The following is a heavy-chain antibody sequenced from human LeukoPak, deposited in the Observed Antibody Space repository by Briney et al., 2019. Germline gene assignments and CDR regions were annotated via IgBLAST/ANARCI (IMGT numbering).Heavy chain of an antibody. D-gene: IGHD2/OR15-2a*01. CDR1: GYTFTSYY. CDR3: AREVPENFNFVY. Sequence: GASVKVSCKASGYTFTSYYTHWVRQAPGQGLEWMGIIKPSGGSTLYAQKFQGRVTVTSDMSTSTVYVELSSLRSEDTAVYYCAREVPENFNFVYWGQGTLVTVSS. V-gene: IGHV1-46*01. J-gene: IGHJ4*02. CDR2: IKPSGGST.